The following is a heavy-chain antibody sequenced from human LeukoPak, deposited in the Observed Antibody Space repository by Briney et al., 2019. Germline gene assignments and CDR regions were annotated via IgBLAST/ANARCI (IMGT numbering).Heavy chain of an antibody. J-gene: IGHJ5*02. D-gene: IGHD1-26*01. Sequence: GGSLRLSCAASGFTFDDYGMSWVRHAPGKGLEWVSGINWNGGSTGYADSVKGRFTISRDNAKNSLYLQMNSLRAEDTALYYCARDFFVVGARRGWFDPWGQGTLVTVSS. CDR2: INWNGGST. CDR1: GFTFDDYG. V-gene: IGHV3-20*04. CDR3: ARDFFVVGARRGWFDP.